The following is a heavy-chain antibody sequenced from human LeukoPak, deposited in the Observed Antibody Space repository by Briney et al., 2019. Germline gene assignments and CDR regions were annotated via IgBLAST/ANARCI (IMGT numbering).Heavy chain of an antibody. CDR3: ARETYYYDSSGYYFDY. CDR1: GGTFINYA. CDR2: IIPVFGTA. J-gene: IGHJ4*02. Sequence: GASVTVSFKSSGGTFINYAISWVGQARGQGGEWVGGIIPVFGTANYAQKFQGRVTITTDESTSTAYMELSSLRSQDTAVYYCARETYYYDSSGYYFDYWGQGTLVTVSS. V-gene: IGHV1-69*05. D-gene: IGHD3-22*01.